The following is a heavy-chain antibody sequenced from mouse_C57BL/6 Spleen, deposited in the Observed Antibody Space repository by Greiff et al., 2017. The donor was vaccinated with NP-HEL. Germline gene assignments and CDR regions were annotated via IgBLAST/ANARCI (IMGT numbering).Heavy chain of an antibody. D-gene: IGHD1-1*01. J-gene: IGHJ2*01. CDR3: ARSEGSYYGSSHFDY. V-gene: IGHV1-20*01. CDR2: INPYNGDT. CDR1: GYSFTGYF. Sequence: VQLKQSGPELVKPGDSVKISCKASGYSFTGYFMNWVMQSHGKSLEWIGRINPYNGDTFYNQKFKGKATLTVDKSSSTAHMELRSLTSEDSAVYYCARSEGSYYGSSHFDYWGQGTTLTVSS.